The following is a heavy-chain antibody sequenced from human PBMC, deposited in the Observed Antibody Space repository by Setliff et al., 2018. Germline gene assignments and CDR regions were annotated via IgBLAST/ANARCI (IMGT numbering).Heavy chain of an antibody. CDR1: AYSFTDYY. J-gene: IGHJ4*02. D-gene: IGHD3-10*01. CDR2: INPNSGGT. Sequence: ASVKVSCKTSAYSFTDYYIQWVRQAPGQGLEWMGWINPNSGGTKYSPKFQGRVAMTRDTSVTTAFLELGGLTYDDTAVYYCARLFQGYDYYKKFDSWGQGTLVTVSS. V-gene: IGHV1-2*02. CDR3: ARLFQGYDYYKKFDS.